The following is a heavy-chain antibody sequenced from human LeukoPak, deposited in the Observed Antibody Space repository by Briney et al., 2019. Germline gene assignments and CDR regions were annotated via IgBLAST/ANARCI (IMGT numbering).Heavy chain of an antibody. CDR2: TYYRSKWYN. D-gene: IGHD6-19*01. V-gene: IGHV6-1*01. CDR3: ARDFGTTGWHTFDY. CDR1: GDIVSSKNGA. J-gene: IGHJ4*02. Sequence: SQTLSLTCVGSGDIVSSKNGAWNWIRQSPSRGLEGLGRTYYRSKWYNDYADSMEGRMTISQDTSKNKYPLHLNSVTPDDTAVYYCARDFGTTGWHTFDYWGQGTLVTVSS.